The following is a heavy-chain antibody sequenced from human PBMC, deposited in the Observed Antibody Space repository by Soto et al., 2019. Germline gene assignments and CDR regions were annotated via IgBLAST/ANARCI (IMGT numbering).Heavy chain of an antibody. D-gene: IGHD2-21*01. CDR3: AHRHNPGGSMWYYFDY. J-gene: IGHJ4*02. CDR1: GFSLSTSGEG. Sequence: SGPTLGNPTQTLTLTCTFSGFSLSTSGEGVVWIRHPPGKALEWLALIYWNDDKRYSPSLKSRLTITKDTSKNQVVLTMTNMDPVDTATYYCAHRHNPGGSMWYYFDYWGQGTRVTVSS. V-gene: IGHV2-5*01. CDR2: IYWNDDK.